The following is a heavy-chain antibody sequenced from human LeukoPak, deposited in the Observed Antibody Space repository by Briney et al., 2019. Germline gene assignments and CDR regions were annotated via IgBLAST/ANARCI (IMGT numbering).Heavy chain of an antibody. D-gene: IGHD6-19*01. V-gene: IGHV3-48*03. CDR1: GFTFSSYE. CDR3: ARGSWLQWLDPKSYYFDY. J-gene: IGHJ4*02. Sequence: GGSLRLSCAASGFTFSSYEMNWVRQAPGKGLEWVSYISSSGSTIYYADSVKGRFTISRDNAKNSLYLQMNSLRAEDTAVYYCARGSWLQWLDPKSYYFDYWGQGTLVTVSS. CDR2: ISSSGSTI.